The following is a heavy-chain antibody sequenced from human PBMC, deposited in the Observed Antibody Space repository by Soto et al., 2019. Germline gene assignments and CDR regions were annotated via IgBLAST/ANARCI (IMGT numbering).Heavy chain of an antibody. CDR3: AREGLRCISTSCYLKRGYYYGMDV. Sequence: QVQLVESGGGVVQPGRSLRLSCAASGFTFSSYGMHWVRQAPGKGLEWVAVIWYDGSNKYYADSVKGRFTISRDNSKNELYLQMNSLRAEDTAGYYCAREGLRCISTSCYLKRGYYYGMDVWGQGTTVTVSS. D-gene: IGHD2-2*01. CDR2: IWYDGSNK. V-gene: IGHV3-33*01. J-gene: IGHJ6*02. CDR1: GFTFSSYG.